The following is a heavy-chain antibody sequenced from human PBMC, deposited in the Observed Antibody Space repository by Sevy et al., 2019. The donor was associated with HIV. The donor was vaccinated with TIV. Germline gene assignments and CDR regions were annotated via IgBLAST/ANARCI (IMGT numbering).Heavy chain of an antibody. J-gene: IGHJ6*02. CDR2: ISYDGSNK. CDR3: ASARGHYDILTGDYNRYGMDV. V-gene: IGHV3-30-3*01. Sequence: GGSLRLSCAASGFTFSSYAMHWVRQAPGKGLEWVAVISYDGSNKYYAYSVKGRFTISRDNSKNTLYLQMNSLRAEDTAVYYCASARGHYDILTGDYNRYGMDVWGHGTTVTVSS. D-gene: IGHD3-9*01. CDR1: GFTFSSYA.